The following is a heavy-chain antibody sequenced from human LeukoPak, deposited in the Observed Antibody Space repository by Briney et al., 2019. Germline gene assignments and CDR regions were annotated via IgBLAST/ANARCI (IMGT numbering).Heavy chain of an antibody. V-gene: IGHV4-39*01. J-gene: IGHJ4*02. CDR1: GGSITDNSYY. CDR2: VYYTGSS. CDR3: TRQTYYYDISGHPNNL. Sequence: SETLSLTCTLSGGSITDNSYYWAWVRQSPGRGREWIASVYYTGSSFYNPSLKSRITMSVDASKNQFSLRLDSVTAADTAIYFCTRQTYYYDISGHPNNLWGQGTLVTVSS. D-gene: IGHD3-22*01.